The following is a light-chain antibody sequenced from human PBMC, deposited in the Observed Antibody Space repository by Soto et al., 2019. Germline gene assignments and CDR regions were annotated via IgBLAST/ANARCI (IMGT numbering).Light chain of an antibody. Sequence: IVLTQSPATLSLSPGERATLYCRASQSVGSNLAWFRQKPGQAPRLLIYAASNRATGIPARFSGSGSGTDFTVTITSLEPEDFAVYYCQQGSNWPITFGQGTRLEIK. CDR3: QQGSNWPIT. V-gene: IGKV3-11*01. CDR1: QSVGSN. CDR2: AAS. J-gene: IGKJ5*01.